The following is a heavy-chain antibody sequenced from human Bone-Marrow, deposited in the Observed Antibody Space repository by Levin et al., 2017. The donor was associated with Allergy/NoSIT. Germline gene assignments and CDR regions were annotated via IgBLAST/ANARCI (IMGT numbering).Heavy chain of an antibody. CDR1: GGSVSNNY. CDR2: IYYHGTT. CDR3: ARSTLTGYYTDYYFGY. J-gene: IGHJ4*02. V-gene: IGHV4-59*02. D-gene: IGHD3-9*01. Sequence: SETLSLTCTVSGGSVSNNYWSWIRQPPGKGLEWIGYIYYHGTTKYNPSLKSRVTISVDTSKNQFSLKLNSVTAADTAVYYCARSTLTGYYTDYYFGYWGQGTLVTVSS.